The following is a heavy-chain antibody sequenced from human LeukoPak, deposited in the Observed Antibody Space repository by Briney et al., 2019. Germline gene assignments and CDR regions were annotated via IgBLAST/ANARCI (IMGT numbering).Heavy chain of an antibody. D-gene: IGHD2-21*02. CDR2: IYYSGST. V-gene: IGHV4-59*11. J-gene: IGHJ5*02. Sequence: PSETLSLTCTVSGGSISSHYWSWIRQPPGKGLEWIGYIYYSGSTNYNASLKSRVTISVDTSKTQFSLKLRSVTAAAPAVYYCARARLLYWFAPWGQGTLVTVSS. CDR3: ARARLLYWFAP. CDR1: GGSISSHY.